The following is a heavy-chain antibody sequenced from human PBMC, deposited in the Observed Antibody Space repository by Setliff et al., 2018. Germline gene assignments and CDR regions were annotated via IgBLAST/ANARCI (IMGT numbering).Heavy chain of an antibody. CDR2: IQTSGTT. V-gene: IGHV4-4*08. J-gene: IGHJ4*02. CDR1: GGSIRNYY. D-gene: IGHD6-13*01. Sequence: PSETLSLTCTVSGGSIRNYYWSWIRQPPGKGLEWIGYIQTSGTTNYNPSPKSRVTISVDTSKNLISLNLRSVIDADTAVFYCARGRGYSSTWYALPYFDCWGQGTLVTVSS. CDR3: ARGRGYSSTWYALPYFDC.